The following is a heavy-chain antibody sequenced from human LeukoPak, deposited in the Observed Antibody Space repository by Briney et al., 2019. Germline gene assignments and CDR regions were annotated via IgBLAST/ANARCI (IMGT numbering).Heavy chain of an antibody. CDR3: ARGPSSSWYFDY. Sequence: GGSLRLSCAASGFTFSTYSMNWVRQAPGKGLEWVSSISGSSSYIYYADSVKGRFTISRDNAKNSLYLQMNSLRAEDTAVYYCARGPSSSWYFDYWGQGTLVTVSS. D-gene: IGHD6-13*01. CDR2: ISGSSSYI. J-gene: IGHJ4*02. V-gene: IGHV3-21*01. CDR1: GFTFSTYS.